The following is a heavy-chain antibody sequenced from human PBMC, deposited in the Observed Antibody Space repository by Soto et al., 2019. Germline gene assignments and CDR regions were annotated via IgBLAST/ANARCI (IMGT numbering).Heavy chain of an antibody. J-gene: IGHJ4*02. D-gene: IGHD2-21*02. CDR2: INPSGGST. CDR1: GYTFTSYY. Sequence: PVKRSRKTAGYTFTSYYMHWVRQTPRQGLEWTGIINPSGGSTSYAQKFQGRVTMTRDTSTSTVYMELSRLRSEDTAVYYCASNRYCGGDCYHFDFWAEPILVTVSS. V-gene: IGHV1-46*03. CDR3: ASNRYCGGDCYHFDF.